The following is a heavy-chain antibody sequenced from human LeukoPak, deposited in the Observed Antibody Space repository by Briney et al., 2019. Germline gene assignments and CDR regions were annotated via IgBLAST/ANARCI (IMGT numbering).Heavy chain of an antibody. CDR2: INHSGST. D-gene: IGHD3-10*01. CDR1: GGSFSGYY. Sequence: SETLSLTCAVYGGSFSGYYWSWIRQPPGKGLEWIGEINHSGSTNYNPSLKSRVTISVDTSKNQFSLKLSSVTAADTAVYYCARGRSRWFGELFGSRYFDYWGQGTLVTVSS. CDR3: ARGRSRWFGELFGSRYFDY. V-gene: IGHV4-34*01. J-gene: IGHJ4*02.